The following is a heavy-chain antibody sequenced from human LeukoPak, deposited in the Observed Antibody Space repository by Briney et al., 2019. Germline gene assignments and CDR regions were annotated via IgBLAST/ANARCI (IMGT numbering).Heavy chain of an antibody. D-gene: IGHD2-8*02. Sequence: SETLSLTCTVSGGSISSYYWSWIRQPPGKGLEWIGRIYTSGRTMYSPSLKSRVTISADTSKNQFSLKLSSVTATDTAVYYCARGYWFYFDYWGQGTLVTVSS. CDR3: ARGYWFYFDY. V-gene: IGHV4-4*08. J-gene: IGHJ4*02. CDR2: IYTSGRT. CDR1: GGSISSYY.